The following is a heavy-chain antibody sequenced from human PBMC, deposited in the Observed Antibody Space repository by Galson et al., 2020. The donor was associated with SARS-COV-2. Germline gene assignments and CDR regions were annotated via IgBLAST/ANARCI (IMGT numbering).Heavy chain of an antibody. CDR2: IFYDGSDK. V-gene: IGHV3-33*01. Sequence: GESLKISCVASGFTFSSHAIHWVRQAPGKGLEWVVQIFYDGSDKYYGDSVKGRFTISRDSSKNMVFLQMNNLKVDDTAVYYCARDGQLSSGWAFDYWGQGTLVTVSS. J-gene: IGHJ4*02. CDR1: GFTFSSHA. D-gene: IGHD6-25*01. CDR3: ARDGQLSSGWAFDY.